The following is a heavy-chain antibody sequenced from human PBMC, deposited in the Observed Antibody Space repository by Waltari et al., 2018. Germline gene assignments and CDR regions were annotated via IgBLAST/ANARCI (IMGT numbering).Heavy chain of an antibody. CDR1: GYSFTSYW. D-gene: IGHD2-2*01. CDR3: ARRSAPAASDMDV. CDR2: IDPGDSDT. V-gene: IGHV5-51*03. Sequence: EVQLVQSGAEVKKPGESLKISCKGSGYSFTSYWIGWVRQMPGKGLEWMGIIDPGDSDTRYSPSFQGQVTISAEKSISTAYLQWSSLKASDTAMYYCARRSAPAASDMDVWGQGTTVTVSS. J-gene: IGHJ6*02.